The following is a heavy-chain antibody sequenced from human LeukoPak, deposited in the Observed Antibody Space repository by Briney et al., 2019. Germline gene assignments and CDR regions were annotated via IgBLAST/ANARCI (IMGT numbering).Heavy chain of an antibody. D-gene: IGHD3-3*01. CDR1: GYSFTSYW. CDR3: ARHDTIFGVPSAVGY. V-gene: IGHV5-51*01. CDR2: IYPGDSDT. Sequence: GESLKISCKGSGYSFTSYWIGWVRQMPGKGLEWMGIIYPGDSDTRYSPSFQGQVTISADKSISTAYLQWSSLKASDTAMYYCARHDTIFGVPSAVGYWGQGTLVTVSS. J-gene: IGHJ4*02.